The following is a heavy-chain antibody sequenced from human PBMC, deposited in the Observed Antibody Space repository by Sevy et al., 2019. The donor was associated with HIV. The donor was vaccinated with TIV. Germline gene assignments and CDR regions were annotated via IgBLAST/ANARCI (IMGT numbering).Heavy chain of an antibody. J-gene: IGHJ5*02. D-gene: IGHD3-22*01. CDR2: TYYRSKWYN. V-gene: IGHV6-1*01. CDR1: GDSVSSNSAA. CDR3: ARDLDYYASSGYSRGHNWFDP. Sequence: SQTLSLTCAISGDSVSSNSAAWNWIRQSPSRGLEWLGRTYYRSKWYNDYAVSVKSRITINPDKSKNPFSLQLNSVTPEDTAVYYCARDLDYYASSGYSRGHNWFDPWGQGTLVTVSS.